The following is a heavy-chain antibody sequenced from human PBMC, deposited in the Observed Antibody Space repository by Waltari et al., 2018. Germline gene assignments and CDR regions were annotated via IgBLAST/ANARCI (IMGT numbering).Heavy chain of an antibody. CDR1: GVSVSGYF. J-gene: IGHJ4*03. V-gene: IGHV4-59*08. CDR3: ALWESGWRAFRF. Sequence: QVQLQESGTGLVKSSETLSLTCTVSGVSVSGYFWNWIRQAPGKGPEWIGYIRHTGETKQNPSPKSRVTMSVDTSRNDFSLRLSSVTAADTAVYYCALWESGWRAFRFWGQGTLGTVSS. CDR2: IRHTGET. D-gene: IGHD6-19*01.